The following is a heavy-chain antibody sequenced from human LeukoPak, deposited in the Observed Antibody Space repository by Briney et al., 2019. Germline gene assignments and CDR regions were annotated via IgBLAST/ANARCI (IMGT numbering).Heavy chain of an antibody. D-gene: IGHD3-10*01. Sequence: PGGSLRLSCAASGFTFSSYSMNWVRPAPGKGLEWVSSISSSSSYIYYADSVKGRFTTSRANAKNSLYLQMNSLRAEDTAVYYCAREWFGELLDGYWGQGTLVTVSS. CDR2: ISSSSSYI. V-gene: IGHV3-21*01. CDR1: GFTFSSYS. J-gene: IGHJ4*02. CDR3: AREWFGELLDGY.